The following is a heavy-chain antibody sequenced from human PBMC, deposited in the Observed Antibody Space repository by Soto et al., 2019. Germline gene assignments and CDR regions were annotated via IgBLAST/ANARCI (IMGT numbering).Heavy chain of an antibody. V-gene: IGHV4-30-2*01. D-gene: IGHD3-16*01. CDR2: IYHSGSI. CDR3: ARGPPFH. J-gene: IGHJ4*02. CDR1: GGSISSGGYS. Sequence: LQLQESGSGLVKPSQTLSLTCAVSGGSISSGGYSWSWIRQPPGKGLEWIGYIYHSGSIYYNPSLKSRVTISVDRSKNQFSLKLSSVTAADTALYYCARGPPFHWGQGTLVTVSS.